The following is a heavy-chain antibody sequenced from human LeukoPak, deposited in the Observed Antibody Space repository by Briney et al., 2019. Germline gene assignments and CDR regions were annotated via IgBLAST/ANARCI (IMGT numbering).Heavy chain of an antibody. CDR3: ARGGGYSSGSGY. CDR1: GGSISSYY. Sequence: ETLSLTCTVSGGSISSYYWSWIRQPPGKGLEWIGYISYSGSTNYNPSLNSRVTISVDTSKNQFSLNLSSVTAADTAVYYCARGGGYSSGSGYWGQGTLVTVSS. D-gene: IGHD6-19*01. J-gene: IGHJ4*02. CDR2: ISYSGST. V-gene: IGHV4-59*01.